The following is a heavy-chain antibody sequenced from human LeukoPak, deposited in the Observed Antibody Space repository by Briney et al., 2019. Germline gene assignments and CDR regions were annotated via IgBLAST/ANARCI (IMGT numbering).Heavy chain of an antibody. Sequence: ASVKVSCKASGYTFTNYAMNWVRQAPGQGLEWRGWIHPSTGNPTYAQDFTGRFVFSLDTSVSTTYLQISSLKAEDTAVNYCARDNSVGDYAWWFDPWGRGTLVTVSS. V-gene: IGHV7-4-1*02. CDR1: GYTFTNYA. J-gene: IGHJ5*02. D-gene: IGHD1-26*01. CDR3: ARDNSVGDYAWWFDP. CDR2: IHPSTGNP.